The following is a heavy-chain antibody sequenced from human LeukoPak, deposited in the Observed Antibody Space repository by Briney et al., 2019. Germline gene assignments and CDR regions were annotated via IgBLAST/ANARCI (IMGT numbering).Heavy chain of an antibody. Sequence: ETLSLTCTVSGGTISSYYWTWLRQPPGKELEWIGYIYSSRSTNHNTPRKSRADISVHTSNNQSHLTLSSLTAAHTAGYYCARRRAIPGFYYFDYWGQGSVVTVSS. J-gene: IGHJ4*02. CDR2: IYSSRST. CDR1: GGTISSYY. D-gene: IGHD7-27*01. V-gene: IGHV4-4*09. CDR3: ARRRAIPGFYYFDY.